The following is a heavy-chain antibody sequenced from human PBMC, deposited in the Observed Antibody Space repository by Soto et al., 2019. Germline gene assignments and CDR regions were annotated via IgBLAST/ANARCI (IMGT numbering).Heavy chain of an antibody. CDR1: GFTFSSYA. J-gene: IGHJ4*02. V-gene: IGHV3-23*01. CDR2: ISGSGGST. Sequence: WGSLRLSCAASGFTFSSYAMSWVRQAPGKGLEWVSAISGSGGSTYYADSVKGRFTISRDNSKNTLYLQMNSLRAEDTAVYYCGKRRCPVSPLLWYSLEDWGQGT. D-gene: IGHD2-8*01. CDR3: GKRRCPVSPLLWYSLED.